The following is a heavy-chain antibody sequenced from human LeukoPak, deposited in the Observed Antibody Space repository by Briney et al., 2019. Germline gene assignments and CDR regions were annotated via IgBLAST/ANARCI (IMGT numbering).Heavy chain of an antibody. Sequence: GGSLRLSCAASGFTFSSYAVHWVRQAPGKGLEWVAVISYDGSNKYYADSVKGRFTISRDNSKNTLYLQMNSLRAEDTAVYYCARDPDSSGWYYFDYWGQGTLVTVSS. CDR1: GFTFSSYA. J-gene: IGHJ4*02. CDR3: ARDPDSSGWYYFDY. V-gene: IGHV3-30-3*01. D-gene: IGHD6-19*01. CDR2: ISYDGSNK.